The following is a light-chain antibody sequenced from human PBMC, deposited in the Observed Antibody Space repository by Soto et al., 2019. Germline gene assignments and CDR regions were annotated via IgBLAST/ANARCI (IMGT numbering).Light chain of an antibody. Sequence: QSVLTQPPSVSGAPGQRVNISCTGSNSNIGTGYDVHWYQQLPGTAPKLVIFANYHRPSGVPDRISGSKSGTSASLAITGLQTEDEADYYCAAWDDSLNGVVFGGGTKLTVL. CDR1: NSNIGTGYD. J-gene: IGLJ2*01. V-gene: IGLV1-40*01. CDR3: AAWDDSLNGVV. CDR2: ANY.